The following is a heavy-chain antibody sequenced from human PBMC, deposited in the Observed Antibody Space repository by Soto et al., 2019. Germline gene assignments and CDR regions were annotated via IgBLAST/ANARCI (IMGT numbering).Heavy chain of an antibody. D-gene: IGHD4-17*01. Sequence: GGSLRLSCAASGFTFSSYSMNWVRQAPGKGLEWVSSISSSSSYIYYADSVKGRFTISRDNAKNSLYLQMNSLGAEDTAVYYCARALGDYIKGDYYGMDVWGQGTTVTVSS. J-gene: IGHJ6*02. CDR2: ISSSSSYI. CDR3: ARALGDYIKGDYYGMDV. CDR1: GFTFSSYS. V-gene: IGHV3-21*01.